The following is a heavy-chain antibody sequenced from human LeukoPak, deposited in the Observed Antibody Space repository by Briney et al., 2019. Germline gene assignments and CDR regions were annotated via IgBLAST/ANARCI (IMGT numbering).Heavy chain of an antibody. CDR2: IYTSGST. Sequence: PSETLSLTCDVSDYSISNDYYWSWIRQPAGKGLEWIGRIYTSGSTNYNPSLKSRVTMSVDTSKNQFSLKLSSVTAADTAVYYCARDKGVRGVISYYYYMDVWGKGTTVTVSS. D-gene: IGHD3-10*01. J-gene: IGHJ6*03. V-gene: IGHV4-4*07. CDR3: ARDKGVRGVISYYYYMDV. CDR1: DYSISNDYY.